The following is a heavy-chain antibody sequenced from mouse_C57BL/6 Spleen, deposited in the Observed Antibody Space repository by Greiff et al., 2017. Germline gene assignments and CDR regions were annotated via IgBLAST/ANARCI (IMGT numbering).Heavy chain of an antibody. CDR2: IDPSDSYT. CDR3: AGVDSSGYEDY. J-gene: IGHJ2*01. CDR1: GYTFTSYW. D-gene: IGHD3-2*02. Sequence: VQLQQSGPELVKPGASVKMSCKASGYTFTSYWMHWVKQRPGQGLEWIGEIDPSDSYTNYNQKFKGKYTLTVDQSSSTAYMQLSSLTSEDSAVYYCAGVDSSGYEDYWGQGTTLTVSS. V-gene: IGHV1-69*01.